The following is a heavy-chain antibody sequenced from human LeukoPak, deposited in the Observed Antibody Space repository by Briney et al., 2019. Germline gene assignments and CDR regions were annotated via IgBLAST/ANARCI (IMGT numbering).Heavy chain of an antibody. CDR1: GFTFSGSA. CDR2: IRSKANSYAT. V-gene: IGHV3-73*01. CDR3: TGPSPLYDSSGYYYYYYYYMDV. D-gene: IGHD3-22*01. J-gene: IGHJ6*03. Sequence: GGSLRLSCAASGFTFSGSAMHWVRQASGKGLEWVGRIRSKANSYATAYAASVKGRFTISRDDSKNTAYLQMNSLKTEDTAVYYCTGPSPLYDSSGYYYYYYYYMDVWGKGTTVTVSS.